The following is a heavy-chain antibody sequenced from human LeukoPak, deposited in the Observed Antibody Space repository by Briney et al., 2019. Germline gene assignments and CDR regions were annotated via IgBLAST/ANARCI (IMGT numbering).Heavy chain of an antibody. CDR3: ARDLGGSYYRSGSGDY. D-gene: IGHD1-26*01. Sequence: SVKVSCKASGYTFTGYYMHWVRQAPGQGLEWMGWISAYNGNTNYAQKLQGRVTMTTDTSTSTAYMELRSLRSDDTAVYYCARDLGGSYYRSGSGDYWGQGTLVTVSS. J-gene: IGHJ4*02. CDR1: GYTFTGYY. CDR2: ISAYNGNT. V-gene: IGHV1-18*04.